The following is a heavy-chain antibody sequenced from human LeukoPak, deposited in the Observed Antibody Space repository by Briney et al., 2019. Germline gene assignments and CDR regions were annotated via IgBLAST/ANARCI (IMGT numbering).Heavy chain of an antibody. CDR2: IYSGGST. CDR3: ARVNESGYQFGDYYYMDV. CDR1: GFTVSSNY. J-gene: IGHJ6*03. V-gene: IGHV3-53*01. Sequence: GGSLRLSCAASGFTVSSNYMSWVRQAPGKGLEWVPVIYSGGSTYYADSVKGRFTISRDNSKNTLYLQMNSLRAEDTAVYYCARVNESGYQFGDYYYMDVWGKGTTVTISS. D-gene: IGHD5-12*01.